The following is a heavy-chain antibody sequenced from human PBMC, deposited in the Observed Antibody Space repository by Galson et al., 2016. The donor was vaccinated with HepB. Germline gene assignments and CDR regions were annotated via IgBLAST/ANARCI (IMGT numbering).Heavy chain of an antibody. J-gene: IGHJ6*02. CDR2: ITSGGTT. V-gene: IGHV3-23*01. CDR1: GFSFSSYA. D-gene: IGHD5-18*01. CDR3: AKRPYSYGWHYGMDV. Sequence: SLRLSCAASGFSFSSYAMSWVRQAPGKGLEWVSGITSGGTTYYEDSAKGRFTISTDNSKNILYLQMKSLRDEDTAVYYCAKRPYSYGWHYGMDVWGQGTTVTVSS.